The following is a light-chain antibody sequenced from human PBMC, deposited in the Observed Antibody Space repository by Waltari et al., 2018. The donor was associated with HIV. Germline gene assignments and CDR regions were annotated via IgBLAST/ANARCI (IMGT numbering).Light chain of an antibody. V-gene: IGKV3-15*01. Sequence: EIVMTQSPVALSVSPGDRVTLSCRASESVGSFFAWYQQRPGQGPSLLMYGVSTRDSGVSARFTGSGSGTEVNLTITSLQSDDSAIYFCQQFYYWPRTFGQGTKVEVK. CDR1: ESVGSF. CDR2: GVS. J-gene: IGKJ1*01. CDR3: QQFYYWPRT.